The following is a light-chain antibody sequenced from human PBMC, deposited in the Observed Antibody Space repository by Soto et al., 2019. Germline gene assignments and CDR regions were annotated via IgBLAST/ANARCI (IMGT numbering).Light chain of an antibody. V-gene: IGLV1-44*01. CDR3: AAWDDSLNGVV. J-gene: IGLJ2*01. CDR1: SSNIGSNT. CDR2: TNN. Sequence: QSVLTQPPSASGTPGQRVTISCSGSSSNIGSNTVNWYQQLPGTAPKLLIYTNNQRPSGVPDRFSGSNSGTSASLAISGLQSEDEADYYCAAWDDSLNGVVFGGGTKLTV.